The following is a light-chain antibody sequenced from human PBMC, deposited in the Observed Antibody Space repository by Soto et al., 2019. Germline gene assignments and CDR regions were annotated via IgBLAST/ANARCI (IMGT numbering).Light chain of an antibody. V-gene: IGKV1-5*03. CDR3: QQYNSYRA. Sequence: IPISQSPFTLSASVGDRVTIPCRASQSISSWLAWHQQKPGKAPKLLISKASSLESGVPSRFSGSGSGTEFTLTISSLQPDDFATYYCQQYNSYRAFGQGTKVDIK. CDR1: QSISSW. J-gene: IGKJ1*01. CDR2: KAS.